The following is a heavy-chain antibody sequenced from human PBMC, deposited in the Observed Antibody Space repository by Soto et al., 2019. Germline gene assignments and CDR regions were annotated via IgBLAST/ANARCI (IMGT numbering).Heavy chain of an antibody. Sequence: SVKVSWKASGGTFSSYAISWVRQAPGQGLEWMGGIIPIFGTANYAQKFQGRVTITADKSTSTAYMELSSLRSEDTAVYYCARAYYYDSSGYDWFDPWGQGTLVTVSS. CDR3: ARAYYYDSSGYDWFDP. CDR2: IIPIFGTA. CDR1: GGTFSSYA. V-gene: IGHV1-69*06. J-gene: IGHJ5*02. D-gene: IGHD3-22*01.